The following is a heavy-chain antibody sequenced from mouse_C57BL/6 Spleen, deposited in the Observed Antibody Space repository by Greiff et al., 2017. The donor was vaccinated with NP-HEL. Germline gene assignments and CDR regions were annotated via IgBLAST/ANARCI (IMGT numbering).Heavy chain of an antibody. CDR2: IRNKANGYTT. D-gene: IGHD1-2*01. J-gene: IGHJ4*01. Sequence: EVKLVESGGGLVQPGGSLSLSCAASGFTFTDYYMSWVRQPPGKALEWLGFIRNKANGYTTEYSASVKGRFTISRDNSQSILYLQMNALRAEDSATYYCAKLLRPYYAMDYWGQGTSVTVSS. V-gene: IGHV7-3*01. CDR1: GFTFTDYY. CDR3: AKLLRPYYAMDY.